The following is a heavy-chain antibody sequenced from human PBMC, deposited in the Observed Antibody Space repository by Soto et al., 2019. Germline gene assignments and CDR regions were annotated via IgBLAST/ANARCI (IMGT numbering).Heavy chain of an antibody. Sequence: EVQLVESGGGLVQPGGSLKLSCAANRFAFSVSAIQWVRQASGKGLEWVGRIRSKHNNFATEYATSVKGRFTISRDDSMNMAYLQMYSLKTEDTAVYYCTRFSATESWFFDFWGRGTLVTVSA. CDR2: IRSKHNNFAT. V-gene: IGHV3-73*02. J-gene: IGHJ2*01. CDR3: TRFSATESWFFDF. CDR1: RFAFSVSA. D-gene: IGHD2-21*02.